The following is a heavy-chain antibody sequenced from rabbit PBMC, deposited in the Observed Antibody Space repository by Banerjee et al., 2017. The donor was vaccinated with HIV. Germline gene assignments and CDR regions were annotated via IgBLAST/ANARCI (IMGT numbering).Heavy chain of an antibody. CDR2: ITYGGSA. D-gene: IGHD1-1*01. V-gene: IGHV1S45*01. J-gene: IGHJ2*01. CDR1: GFDFSTYG. CDR3: ARSDVGSSGYGAFDP. Sequence: QEQLEESGGDLVKPEGSLTLTCTASGFDFSTYGVNWVRQAPGKGLEWIGYITYGGSAYYASWAKGRFTISKTSSTTVTLQMTSLTVADTATYFCARSDVGSSGYGAFDPRGQGTLVTVS.